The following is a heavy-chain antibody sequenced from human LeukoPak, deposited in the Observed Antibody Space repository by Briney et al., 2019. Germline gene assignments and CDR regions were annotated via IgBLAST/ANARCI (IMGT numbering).Heavy chain of an antibody. V-gene: IGHV4-39*01. CDR3: ARTRPQRNFDY. CDR2: IYYSGST. CDR1: GGSISSSSYY. J-gene: IGHJ4*02. Sequence: MSSETLSLTCTVSGGSISSSSYYWGWIRQPPGKGLEWIGSIYYSGSTYYNPSLKSRVTISVDTSKNQFSLKLSSVTAADTAVYYCARTRPQRNFDYWGQGTLVTVSS.